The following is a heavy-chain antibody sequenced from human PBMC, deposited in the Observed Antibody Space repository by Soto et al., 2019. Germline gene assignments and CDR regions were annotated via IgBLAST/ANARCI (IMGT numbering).Heavy chain of an antibody. J-gene: IGHJ4*02. Sequence: QVHLQESGPGLVKPSETLSLTCSVSGGSINNHYWSWIRQPPGKGLEWIGSVYYTGSTNYNPSLKCRVTMSVDTSKNQFSLNLTSLTAADTAIYYCARATWYSEYWGQGTLVTVSS. CDR3: ARATWYSEY. D-gene: IGHD5-12*01. V-gene: IGHV4-59*11. CDR1: GGSINNHY. CDR2: VYYTGST.